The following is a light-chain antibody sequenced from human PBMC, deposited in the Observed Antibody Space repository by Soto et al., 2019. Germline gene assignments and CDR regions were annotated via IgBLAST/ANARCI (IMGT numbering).Light chain of an antibody. CDR3: QQYGSSPPPP. J-gene: IGKJ4*01. V-gene: IGKV3-20*01. CDR1: QSVSSSY. Sequence: EIVLTQSPGTLSLSPGERATLSCRASQSVSSSYLAWYQQKPGQAPRLLIYGASSRATGIPDRFSGCGSGTDFTLTISRLEPEFFAVYYCQQYGSSPPPPLGGETGVDIK. CDR2: GAS.